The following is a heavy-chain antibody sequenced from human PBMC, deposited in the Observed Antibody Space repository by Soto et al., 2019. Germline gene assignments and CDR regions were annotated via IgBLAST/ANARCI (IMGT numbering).Heavy chain of an antibody. Sequence: TSQTRPLTCTVSGGSISSYYWNWIRQPPGKGLQWIGYTYYSWSTNYNPSLKSRVTISVDTSKHQFSLKLSSLTPADPAVYYCARAGYGGYDPSYFYYGMDVRGQGTSVTV. CDR2: TYYSWST. CDR3: ARAGYGGYDPSYFYYGMDV. D-gene: IGHD5-12*01. V-gene: IGHV4-59*01. CDR1: GGSISSYY. J-gene: IGHJ6*02.